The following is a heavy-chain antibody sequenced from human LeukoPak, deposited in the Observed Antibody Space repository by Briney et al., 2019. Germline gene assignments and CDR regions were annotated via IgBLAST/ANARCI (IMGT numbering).Heavy chain of an antibody. J-gene: IGHJ4*02. Sequence: GGSLRLSCAASGFTFSSYEMNWVRQAPGKGLEWVSYISSSDSTIYYADSVRGRFTISRDNAKNSLYLQMNSLRAGDTAVYYCARTIEMATISYFDYWGQGTLVTVSS. D-gene: IGHD5-24*01. CDR1: GFTFSSYE. V-gene: IGHV3-48*03. CDR3: ARTIEMATISYFDY. CDR2: ISSSDSTI.